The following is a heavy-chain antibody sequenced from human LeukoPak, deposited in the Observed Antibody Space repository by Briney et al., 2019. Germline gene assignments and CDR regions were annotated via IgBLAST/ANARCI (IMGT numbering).Heavy chain of an antibody. CDR3: ARRGRSSAYYFDY. CDR2: LSSTARTI. D-gene: IGHD6-6*01. V-gene: IGHV3-48*03. Sequence: GGSLRLSCDTSGFTFTDYEMNWVRQAPGKGLEWISYLSSTARTIYYADSVKGRFTISRDTARNSVSLQMNSLRGDDTAVYYCARRGRSSAYYFDYWGQGTVVTVSS. J-gene: IGHJ4*02. CDR1: GFTFTDYE.